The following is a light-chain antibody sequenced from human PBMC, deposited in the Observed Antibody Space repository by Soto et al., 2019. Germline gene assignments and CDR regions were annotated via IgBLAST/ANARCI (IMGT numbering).Light chain of an antibody. CDR1: QSISNY. CDR3: QQSDGTPLT. Sequence: DMEMTQSPSSLSASVGDRVTITCRASQSISNYLNWYQHKPGKVPKLLSYAASSLQSGVPTRFSGSGSGTHVTLTINSLQPEDFATDYCQQSDGTPLTCGGGTKLEI. V-gene: IGKV1-39*01. CDR2: AAS. J-gene: IGKJ4*02.